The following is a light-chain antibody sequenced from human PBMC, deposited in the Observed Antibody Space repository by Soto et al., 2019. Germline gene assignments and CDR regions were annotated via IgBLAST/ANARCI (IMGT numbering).Light chain of an antibody. Sequence: DIQMTESPSTLSASVGYRVSITGLASQSISTRLAWYQQKPGKAPKLMIYDASSLQSGVTLRFSGSGSGTEFTLTIRSLQPDEFATYYCQQYNSYYWTFGNGNKLDIK. CDR2: DAS. CDR3: QQYNSYYWT. V-gene: IGKV1-5*01. CDR1: QSISTR. J-gene: IGKJ1*01.